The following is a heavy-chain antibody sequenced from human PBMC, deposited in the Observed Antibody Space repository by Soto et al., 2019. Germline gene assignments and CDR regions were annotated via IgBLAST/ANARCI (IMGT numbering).Heavy chain of an antibody. CDR3: AKKRWGFGSPGMTVYSPHGYYYYYYGMDV. Sequence: GGSLRLSCAASGFTFSSYGMHWVRQAPGKGLEWVAVISYDGSNKYYADSVKGRFTISRDNSKNTLYLQMNSLRAEDTAVYYCAKKRWGFGSPGMTVYSPHGYYYYYYGMDVWGQGTTVTVSS. CDR1: GFTFSSYG. D-gene: IGHD2-21*01. V-gene: IGHV3-30*18. CDR2: ISYDGSNK. J-gene: IGHJ6*02.